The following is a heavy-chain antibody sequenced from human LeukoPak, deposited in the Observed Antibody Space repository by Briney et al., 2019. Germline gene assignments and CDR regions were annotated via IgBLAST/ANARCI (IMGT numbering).Heavy chain of an antibody. Sequence: QPGGSLRLSCAASGFTFSSYSMNWVRQAPGKGLEWVSYISSSSSTIYYADSVKGRFTISRDNAKNSLYLQMNSLRDEDTAVYYCARGAYGDYVDYYYYGMDVWGQGITVTVSS. CDR2: ISSSSSTI. D-gene: IGHD4-17*01. V-gene: IGHV3-48*02. J-gene: IGHJ6*02. CDR1: GFTFSSYS. CDR3: ARGAYGDYVDYYYYGMDV.